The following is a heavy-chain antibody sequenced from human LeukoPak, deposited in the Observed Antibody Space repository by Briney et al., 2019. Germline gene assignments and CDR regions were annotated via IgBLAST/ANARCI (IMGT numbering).Heavy chain of an antibody. V-gene: IGHV4-4*07. CDR1: GGPITPYY. CDR3: ARGIDYFGSGNDY. Sequence: SETLSLTCTVSGGPITPYYWSWIRQPAGKGLEWIGRIYTSGSTNYNPALKSRVTMSVDTSQSQFSLKLTSVTAADTAVYYCARGIDYFGSGNDYWGQGTLVTVSS. D-gene: IGHD3-10*01. CDR2: IYTSGST. J-gene: IGHJ4*02.